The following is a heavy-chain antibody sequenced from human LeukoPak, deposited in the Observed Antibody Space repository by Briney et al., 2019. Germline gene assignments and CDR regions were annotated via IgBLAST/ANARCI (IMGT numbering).Heavy chain of an antibody. D-gene: IGHD1-26*01. CDR3: ARDPVVGATVGI. Sequence: PGGSLRLSCAASGFTFSSYAMSWVRQAPGKGLEWVSAISGSGGSTYYADSVKGRFTISRDNAKNSLYLQMNSLRAEDTAVYYCARDPVVGATVGIWGQGTMVTVSS. V-gene: IGHV3-23*01. CDR2: ISGSGGST. J-gene: IGHJ3*02. CDR1: GFTFSSYA.